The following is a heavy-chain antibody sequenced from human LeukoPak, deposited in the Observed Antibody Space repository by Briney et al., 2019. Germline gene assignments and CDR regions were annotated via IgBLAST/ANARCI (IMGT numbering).Heavy chain of an antibody. Sequence: GGSLRLSCAASGFTFSSYGMNWVRQAPGKGLEWVSSISSSSSYIYYADSVKGRFTISRDNAKNSLYLQMNSLRAEDTAVYYCAREGYYDILTGYYGYYFDYWGQGTLVTVSS. CDR2: ISSSSSYI. D-gene: IGHD3-9*01. V-gene: IGHV3-21*01. J-gene: IGHJ4*02. CDR1: GFTFSSYG. CDR3: AREGYYDILTGYYGYYFDY.